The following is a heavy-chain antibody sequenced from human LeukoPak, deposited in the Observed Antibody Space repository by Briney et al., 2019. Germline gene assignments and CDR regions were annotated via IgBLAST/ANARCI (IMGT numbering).Heavy chain of an antibody. Sequence: PSETLSLTCAVSGGSISSTSYYWAWIRQPPGKGLEWIGTIYYSGSTYHNPSLKSRVTISVDTSKNQFSLKLSSVTAADTAVYYCARSPVQDGIYYFDYWGQGTLVTVSS. CDR1: GGSISSTSYY. CDR2: IYYSGST. D-gene: IGHD1-26*01. J-gene: IGHJ4*02. V-gene: IGHV4-39*07. CDR3: ARSPVQDGIYYFDY.